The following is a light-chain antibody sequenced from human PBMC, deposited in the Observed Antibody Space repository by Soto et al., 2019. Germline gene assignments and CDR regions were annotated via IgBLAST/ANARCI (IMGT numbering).Light chain of an antibody. CDR1: SSDVGGYNY. V-gene: IGLV2-8*01. CDR3: CSYAGSNSLV. J-gene: IGLJ2*01. Sequence: QSVLTQPPSASGSPGQSVTISCTGTSSDVGGYNYVSWYQHHPGKAPKLMIYEVSKRPSGVPDRFSGSKSGNTASLTVSGLQAEDEADYYCCSYAGSNSLVFGGVTK. CDR2: EVS.